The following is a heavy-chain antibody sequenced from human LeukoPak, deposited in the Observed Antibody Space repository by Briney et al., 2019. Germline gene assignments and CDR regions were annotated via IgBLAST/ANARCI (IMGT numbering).Heavy chain of an antibody. D-gene: IGHD4-17*01. Sequence: ASVKVSCKASGGTFSSYTISWVRQAPGQGLEWMGRIIPILGIANYAQKFQGRVTITADKSTSTAYMELSSLRSEDTAVYYCARGLLKVTTCFDYWGQGTLVTVSS. CDR1: GGTFSSYT. V-gene: IGHV1-69*02. CDR3: ARGLLKVTTCFDY. CDR2: IIPILGIA. J-gene: IGHJ4*02.